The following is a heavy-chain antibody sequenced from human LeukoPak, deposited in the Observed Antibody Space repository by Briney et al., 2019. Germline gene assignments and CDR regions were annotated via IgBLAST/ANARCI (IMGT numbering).Heavy chain of an antibody. CDR2: IYTSGST. D-gene: IGHD6-19*01. Sequence: SETLSLTRTVSGGSISSYYWGWIRQPAGKGLEWIGRIYTSGSTNYNPSLKSRVTMSVDTSENQFSLKLTSVTATDTAVYYCAGGGQWLDPFDYWGQGTLVTVSS. CDR1: GGSISSYY. J-gene: IGHJ4*02. CDR3: AGGGQWLDPFDY. V-gene: IGHV4-4*07.